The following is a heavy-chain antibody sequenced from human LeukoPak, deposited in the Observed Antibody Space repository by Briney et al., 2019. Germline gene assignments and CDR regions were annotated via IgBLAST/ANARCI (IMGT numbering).Heavy chain of an antibody. CDR1: GGTFSSYA. D-gene: IGHD1-1*01. CDR3: ARDRAYTTGTNAFDI. V-gene: IGHV1-69*13. Sequence: GASVKVSCKASGGTFSSYAISWVRQAPGQGLEWMGGIIPIFGTANYAQKFQGRVTITADESTSTAYMELSSLRSEDTAVYFCARDRAYTTGTNAFDIWGQGTMVTVSS. J-gene: IGHJ3*02. CDR2: IIPIFGTA.